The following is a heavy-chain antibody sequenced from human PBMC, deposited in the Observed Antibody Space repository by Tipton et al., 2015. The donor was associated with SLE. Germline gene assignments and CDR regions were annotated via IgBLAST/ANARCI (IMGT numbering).Heavy chain of an antibody. Sequence: GSLRLSCTASGFTFNKFGMNWVRQAPGKGLEWVAFIRYDGRNTYYADSVKGRFTISRDNSENAVYLQMKSLRVEDTAMYYCAKEEGGGLIANYYYYSMDVWGQGTTVTVSS. D-gene: IGHD2-21*01. CDR1: GFTFNKFG. V-gene: IGHV3-30*02. CDR2: IRYDGRNT. CDR3: AKEEGGGLIANYYYYSMDV. J-gene: IGHJ6*02.